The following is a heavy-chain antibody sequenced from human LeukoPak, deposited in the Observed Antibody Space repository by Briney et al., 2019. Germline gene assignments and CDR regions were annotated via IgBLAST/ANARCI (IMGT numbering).Heavy chain of an antibody. V-gene: IGHV3-23*01. CDR3: VKGRYVYGGNSGGYFDY. CDR1: GFTFSSNA. J-gene: IGHJ4*02. Sequence: HPGGSLRLSCAASGFTFSSNAMSWVRQAPGKGLEWVSGISGSGGSTYYADSVKGRFTISRDSSKNTLYLQMSSLRAEDTAVYYCVKGRYVYGGNSGGYFDYWGQGTLVTVSS. CDR2: ISGSGGST. D-gene: IGHD4-23*01.